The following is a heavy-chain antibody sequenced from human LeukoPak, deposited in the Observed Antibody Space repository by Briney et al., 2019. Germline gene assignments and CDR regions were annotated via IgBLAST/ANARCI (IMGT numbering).Heavy chain of an antibody. Sequence: HPGGSLRLSCAASGFTFSSYGMHWVRQAPGKGLEWVAFIRYDGSNKYYADSVKGRFTISRDNSKNTLYLQMNSLRAEDTAVFYCARPAARYYHYYYMDVWGKGTTVTVSS. V-gene: IGHV3-30*02. CDR3: ARPAARYYHYYYMDV. CDR1: GFTFSSYG. D-gene: IGHD2-2*01. CDR2: IRYDGSNK. J-gene: IGHJ6*03.